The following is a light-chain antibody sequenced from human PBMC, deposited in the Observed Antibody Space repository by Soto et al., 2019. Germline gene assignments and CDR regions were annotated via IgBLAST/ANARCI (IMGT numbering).Light chain of an antibody. J-gene: IGKJ3*01. V-gene: IGKV3-20*01. CDR2: GAS. Sequence: EIVLTQSPGTLSLSPGERATLSCRASQSVSSIYGASSRATGIPDRFSGSGSGTDFTLTISRLEPEDFAVYYCQQYGSSPRFTFGPGTKVDIK. CDR1: QSVSS. CDR3: QQYGSSPRFT.